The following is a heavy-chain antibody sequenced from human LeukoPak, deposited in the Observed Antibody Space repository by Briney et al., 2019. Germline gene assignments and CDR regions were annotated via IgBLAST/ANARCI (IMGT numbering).Heavy chain of an antibody. D-gene: IGHD4-17*01. CDR3: ARDPSLESDYGVYATN. J-gene: IGHJ4*02. Sequence: GGSLRLSCATAGFSFSRYSLIWVRQAPGKGLEWVASITGGSSYIYYSDSVKGRFTISRDNAKRSLYLRMNSLRAEDTAVYYCARDPSLESDYGVYATNWGQGTLVTVSS. V-gene: IGHV3-21*01. CDR1: GFSFSRYS. CDR2: ITGGSSYI.